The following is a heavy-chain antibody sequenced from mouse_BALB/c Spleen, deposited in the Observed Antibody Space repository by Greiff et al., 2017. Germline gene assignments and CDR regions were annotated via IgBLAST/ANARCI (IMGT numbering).Heavy chain of an antibody. V-gene: IGHV5-6-4*01. D-gene: IGHD2-10*02. J-gene: IGHJ2*01. CDR1: GFTFSSYT. Sequence: EVQLVESGGGLVKPGGSLKLSCAASGFTFSSYTMSWVRQTPEKRLEWVATISSGGSYTYYPDSVKGRFTISRDNAKNTLYRQMSSLKSEDTAMYYCTREGAKYGNYILYYFDYWGRGTTLTVSS. CDR2: ISSGGSYT. CDR3: TREGAKYGNYILYYFDY.